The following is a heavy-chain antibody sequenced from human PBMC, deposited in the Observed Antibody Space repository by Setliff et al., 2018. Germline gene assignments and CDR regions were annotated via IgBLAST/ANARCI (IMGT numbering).Heavy chain of an antibody. CDR1: GYSFTNYW. J-gene: IGHJ3*02. CDR3: ARLGYSDAFDI. Sequence: PGESLTLSCKGSGYSFTNYWIGWVRQMPGKGLEWMGVVYCGDSDTRYSPSFQGQVTMSADKSIRSAYLQWSSLKASDAAMYYCARLGYSDAFDIWGQGTMVTVSS. V-gene: IGHV5-51*01. D-gene: IGHD5-18*01. CDR2: VYCGDSDT.